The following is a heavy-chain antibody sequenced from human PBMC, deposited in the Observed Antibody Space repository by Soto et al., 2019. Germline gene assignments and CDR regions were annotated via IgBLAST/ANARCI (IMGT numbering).Heavy chain of an antibody. J-gene: IGHJ6*02. CDR2: IYYSGST. D-gene: IGHD4-17*01. CDR1: GGSISSYD. CDR3: ARDGTTGGWKNYYYYGMDV. Sequence: SETLSLTCSVAGGSISSYDWSWIRQPPGKGLEWIGYIYYSGSTNYNPSLKSRVTISVDTSKNQFSLKLSSVTAADTAVYYCARDGTTGGWKNYYYYGMDVWGQGTTVTVSS. V-gene: IGHV4-59*01.